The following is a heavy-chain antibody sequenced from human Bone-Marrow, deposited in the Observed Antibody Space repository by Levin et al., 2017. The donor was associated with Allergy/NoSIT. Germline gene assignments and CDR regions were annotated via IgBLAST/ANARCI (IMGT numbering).Heavy chain of an antibody. Sequence: GESLKISCAASGFTFSSYSMNWVRQAPGKGLEWVSYISSSSSTIYYADSVKGRFTISRDNAKNSLYLQMNSLRAEDTAVYYCARVGRMVVTAIENAEYFQHWGQGTLVTVSS. J-gene: IGHJ1*01. CDR1: GFTFSSYS. D-gene: IGHD2-21*02. CDR2: ISSSSSTI. V-gene: IGHV3-48*01. CDR3: ARVGRMVVTAIENAEYFQH.